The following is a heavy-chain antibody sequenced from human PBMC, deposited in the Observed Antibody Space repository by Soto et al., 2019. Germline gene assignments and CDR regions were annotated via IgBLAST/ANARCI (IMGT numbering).Heavy chain of an antibody. CDR3: ARSYYDTTGFAVDP. D-gene: IGHD3-22*01. Sequence: SETLSLTCTVSGDSVSSGYWSWIRQPPGKGLEWIGFMYFGGSFNYNPSLTSRVTISVDSSKDQFYLKVTSVTAADTAVYYCARSYYDTTGFAVDPWGQGTLVTVSS. V-gene: IGHV4-59*02. CDR2: MYFGGSF. J-gene: IGHJ5*02. CDR1: GDSVSSGY.